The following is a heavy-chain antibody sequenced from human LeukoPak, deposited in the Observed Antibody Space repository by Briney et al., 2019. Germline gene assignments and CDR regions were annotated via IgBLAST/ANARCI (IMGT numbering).Heavy chain of an antibody. CDR2: IWYDGSNK. D-gene: IGHD3-10*01. Sequence: GGSLRLSCAASGFTFSSYSMNWVRQAPGKGLEWVAVIWYDGSNKYYADSVKGRFTISRDNSKNTLYLQMNSLRAEDTAVYYCARDSVLLWFGELRGGFDYWGQGTLVTVSS. CDR1: GFTFSSYS. V-gene: IGHV3-33*08. J-gene: IGHJ4*02. CDR3: ARDSVLLWFGELRGGFDY.